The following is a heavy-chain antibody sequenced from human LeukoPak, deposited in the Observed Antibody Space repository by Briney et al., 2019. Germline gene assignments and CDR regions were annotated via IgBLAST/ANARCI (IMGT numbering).Heavy chain of an antibody. J-gene: IGHJ4*02. V-gene: IGHV1-2*02. CDR3: ARDYYGSGSFSGH. D-gene: IGHD3-10*01. CDR1: GYSFTDYY. CDR2: INPKSGDT. Sequence: EASVKVSCKTSGYSFTDYYMHWVRQAPGQGLEWMGWINPKSGDTNFAQKFQGRVTMTRDTSITTAYMELSRLTSDDTAVYYCARDYYGSGSFSGHWGQGTLVTVSS.